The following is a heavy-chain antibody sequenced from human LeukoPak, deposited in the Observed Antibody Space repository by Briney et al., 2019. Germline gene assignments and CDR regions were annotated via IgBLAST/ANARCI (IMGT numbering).Heavy chain of an antibody. CDR1: GYILTNYG. D-gene: IGHD4-23*01. CDR2: INPNSGGT. Sequence: ASVKVSCKASGYILTNYGITWVRQAPGQGLEWMGWINPNSGGTNYAQKLQGRVTMTTDTSTSTAYMELRSLRSDDTAVYYCAREAATVVTPGGDAFDIWGQGTMVTVSS. J-gene: IGHJ3*02. V-gene: IGHV1-18*01. CDR3: AREAATVVTPGGDAFDI.